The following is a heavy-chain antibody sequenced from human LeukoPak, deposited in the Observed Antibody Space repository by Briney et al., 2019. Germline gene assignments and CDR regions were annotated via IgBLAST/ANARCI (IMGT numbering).Heavy chain of an antibody. V-gene: IGHV3-53*01. D-gene: IGHD5-12*01. CDR1: GFTFSGYA. Sequence: GGSLRLSCAASGFTFSGYAISWVRQAPGKGLEWVSVLYSGGSMYYADSVKGRFTISRDNSKNTLYLQMNSLRAEDTAVYYCARGGGYGQDFDYWGQGNLVTVSS. J-gene: IGHJ4*02. CDR3: ARGGGYGQDFDY. CDR2: LYSGGSM.